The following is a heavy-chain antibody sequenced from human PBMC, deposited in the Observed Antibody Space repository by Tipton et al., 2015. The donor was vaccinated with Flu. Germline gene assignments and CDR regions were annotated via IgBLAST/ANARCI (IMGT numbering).Heavy chain of an antibody. CDR2: IHRSGSS. J-gene: IGHJ4*02. CDR3: ARHTGDSVRGVIDY. V-gene: IGHV4-38-2*01. CDR1: GDSVSSDYF. Sequence: TLSLTCAVSGDSVSSDYFWYWIRQAPGKGLEWIAYIHRSGSSAYNLSLRSRVSISLEKSKNQFSLQMRSVTAADTAVYYCARHTGDSVRGVIDYWGQGTLVTVTS. D-gene: IGHD3-10*02.